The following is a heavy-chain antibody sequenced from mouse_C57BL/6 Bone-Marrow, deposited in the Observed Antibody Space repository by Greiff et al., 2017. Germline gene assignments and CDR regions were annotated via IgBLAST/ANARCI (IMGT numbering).Heavy chain of an antibody. V-gene: IGHV1-55*01. CDR3: ARDYYGNFYFDY. D-gene: IGHD2-1*01. Sequence: QVQLQQPGAELVKPGASVTMSCKASGYTFTSYWLTWVKQRPGQGLEWIGDIYPGSGSTNYNEKFKSKATLTVDTSSSTAYMQLSSLTSEDSAVYYCARDYYGNFYFDYWGQGTTLTVSS. J-gene: IGHJ2*01. CDR1: GYTFTSYW. CDR2: IYPGSGST.